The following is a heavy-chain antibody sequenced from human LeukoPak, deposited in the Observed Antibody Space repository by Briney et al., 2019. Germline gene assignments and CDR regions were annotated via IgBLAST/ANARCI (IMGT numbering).Heavy chain of an antibody. D-gene: IGHD1-20*01. CDR2: ISILGDT. J-gene: IGHJ4*02. CDR3: VKRGGGNNLFFDY. Sequence: GGSLRLSCAASGFTFTDYAMYWVRQAPGEGLDWVSTISILGDTYYPDSVKGRFTISRDNSKSTLYLQMNSLRVDDTAVYYCVKRGGGNNLFFDYWGQGIVITVSS. CDR1: GFTFTDYA. V-gene: IGHV3-23*01.